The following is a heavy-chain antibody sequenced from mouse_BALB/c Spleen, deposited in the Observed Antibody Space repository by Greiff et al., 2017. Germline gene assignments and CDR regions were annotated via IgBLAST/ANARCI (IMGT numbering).Heavy chain of an antibody. J-gene: IGHJ3*01. CDR1: GFTFSSFG. CDR3: ASDYGSSPAWFAY. CDR2: ISSGSSTI. D-gene: IGHD1-1*01. V-gene: IGHV5-17*02. Sequence: EVQLVESGGGLVQPGGSRKLSCAASGFTFSSFGMHWVRQAPEKGLEWVAYISSGSSTIYYADTVKGRFTISRDNPKNTLFLQMTSLRSEDTAMYYCASDYGSSPAWFAYWGQGTLVTVSA.